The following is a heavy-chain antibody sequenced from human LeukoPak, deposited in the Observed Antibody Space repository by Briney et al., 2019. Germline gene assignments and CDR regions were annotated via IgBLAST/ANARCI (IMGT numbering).Heavy chain of an antibody. V-gene: IGHV3-33*01. CDR2: IWYDGSNK. Sequence: PGGSLRLSCAASGFTFSSYGMHWVRQAPGKGLEWVAVIWYDGSNKYYADSVKGRFTISRDNSENTLYLQMNSLRAEDTAVYYCARAGNAYGDLIDYWGQGTLVTVSS. CDR3: ARAGNAYGDLIDY. CDR1: GFTFSSYG. D-gene: IGHD4-17*01. J-gene: IGHJ4*02.